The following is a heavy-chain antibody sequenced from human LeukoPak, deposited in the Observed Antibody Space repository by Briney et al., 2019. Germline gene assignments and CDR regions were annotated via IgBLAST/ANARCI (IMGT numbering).Heavy chain of an antibody. CDR1: GASISSGGYY. CDR2: IYHSGST. J-gene: IGHJ3*02. CDR3: ARRGYSGYDRPRAFDI. Sequence: PSQTLSLTCTVSGASISSGGYYWSWIRQPPGKGLEWIGYIYHSGSTYYNPSLKSRVTISVDRSKKQFSLKLSSVTAADTAVYYCARRGYSGYDRPRAFDICGQGTMGTVSS. V-gene: IGHV4-30-2*01. D-gene: IGHD5-12*01.